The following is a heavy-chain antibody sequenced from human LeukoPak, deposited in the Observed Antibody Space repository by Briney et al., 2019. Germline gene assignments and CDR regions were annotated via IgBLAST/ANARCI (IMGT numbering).Heavy chain of an antibody. Sequence: GGSLRLSCAASGFTFSSYGMHWVRQAPGKGLEWVAFIRFDGSNKYYADSVKGRPTISRDNSKNTLYLQMNSLRGEDTAVYYCAKFDNRIVGAASFNYWGQGTLVTVSS. CDR2: IRFDGSNK. D-gene: IGHD1-26*01. CDR3: AKFDNRIVGAASFNY. J-gene: IGHJ4*02. V-gene: IGHV3-30*02. CDR1: GFTFSSYG.